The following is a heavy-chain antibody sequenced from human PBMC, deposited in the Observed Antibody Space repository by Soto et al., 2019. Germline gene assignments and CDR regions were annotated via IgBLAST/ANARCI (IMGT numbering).Heavy chain of an antibody. Sequence: QVQLVESGGGVVQPGRSLRLSCAASGFTFSSYAMHWVRQAPGKGLEWVAVISYDGSNKYYADSVKGRFTISRDNSKNTLYLQMNRLRAEDTAVYYCARENGEYSSSQGVYYYYYGMDVWGQGTTVTVSS. CDR1: GFTFSSYA. J-gene: IGHJ6*02. D-gene: IGHD6-6*01. CDR3: ARENGEYSSSQGVYYYYYGMDV. V-gene: IGHV3-30-3*01. CDR2: ISYDGSNK.